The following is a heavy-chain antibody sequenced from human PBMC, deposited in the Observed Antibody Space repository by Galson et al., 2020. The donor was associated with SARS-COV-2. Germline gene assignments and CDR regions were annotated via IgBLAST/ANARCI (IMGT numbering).Heavy chain of an antibody. Sequence: ASVKVSCTASSYTFTSYGISWVRQTPGQGLEWMGWISAYNGNTNYAQKLQGRVTMTTDTSTSTAYMELRSLRSDDTAVYYCASVLAMDLFDYWGQGTLVTVS. D-gene: IGHD3-3*02. CDR3: ASVLAMDLFDY. J-gene: IGHJ4*02. CDR1: SYTFTSYG. V-gene: IGHV1-18*01. CDR2: ISAYNGNT.